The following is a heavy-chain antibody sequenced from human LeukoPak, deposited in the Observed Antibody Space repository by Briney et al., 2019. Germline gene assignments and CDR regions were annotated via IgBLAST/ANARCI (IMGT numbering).Heavy chain of an antibody. Sequence: PSETLSLTCTVSGGSISSYYWSWIRQPPGKALEWIGYIYSSGSTNYNPSLKSRVTMSVDTSKNQFSLKLSSVAAADTAVYYCARAGLGYGSPFDYWGHGILVTVSS. CDR3: ARAGLGYGSPFDY. CDR1: GGSISSYY. D-gene: IGHD1-26*01. CDR2: IYSSGST. J-gene: IGHJ4*01. V-gene: IGHV4-59*01.